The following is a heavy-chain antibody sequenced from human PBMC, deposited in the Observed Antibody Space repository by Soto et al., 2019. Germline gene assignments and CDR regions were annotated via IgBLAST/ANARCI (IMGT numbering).Heavy chain of an antibody. CDR1: GFTVSSNY. D-gene: IGHD5-18*01. CDR2: IYSGGST. V-gene: IGHV3-53*01. CDR3: AREYSYGYYYYYAMDV. Sequence: EVQLVESGGGLIQPGGSLRLSCAASGFTVSSNYMSRVRQAPGKGLEWVSAIYSGGSTYYADSVKGRFTISRDNSKNTLYLQMNSLRAEDTAVYYCAREYSYGYYYYYAMDVWGQGTTVTVSS. J-gene: IGHJ6*02.